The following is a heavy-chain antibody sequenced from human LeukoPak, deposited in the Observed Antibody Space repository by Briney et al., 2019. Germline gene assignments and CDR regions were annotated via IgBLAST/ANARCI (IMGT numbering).Heavy chain of an antibody. Sequence: SETLSLTCTVSGGSISSYYWSWIRQPPGKGLEWIGYIYTSGSTNYNPSLKSRVTISVDTSKNQFSLKLSSVPAADTAVYYCARGIGGSYRQYNWFDPWGQGTLVTVSS. J-gene: IGHJ5*02. CDR1: GGSISSYY. V-gene: IGHV4-4*09. CDR2: IYTSGST. D-gene: IGHD1-26*01. CDR3: ARGIGGSYRQYNWFDP.